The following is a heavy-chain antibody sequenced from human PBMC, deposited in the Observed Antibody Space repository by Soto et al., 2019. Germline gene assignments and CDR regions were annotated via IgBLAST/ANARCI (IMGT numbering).Heavy chain of an antibody. CDR3: SRLSRSGIAAPYNWFAP. J-gene: IGHJ5*02. CDR2: IYYSGST. Sequence: QVQLQESGPGLVKPSQTLSLTCTVSGDSISSGTYYWSWIRQHPGKGLEWIGDIYYSGSTYYNPPLESRVTLSVDTSKNQFSLKRSSVTAADTALYYCSRLSRSGIAAPYNWFAPWGQGTLVTVSS. CDR1: GDSISSGTYY. D-gene: IGHD2-15*01. V-gene: IGHV4-31*03.